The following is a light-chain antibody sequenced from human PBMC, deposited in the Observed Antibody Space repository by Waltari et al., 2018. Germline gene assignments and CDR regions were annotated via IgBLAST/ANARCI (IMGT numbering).Light chain of an antibody. CDR2: KDN. CDR3: QSIDTTDTYPTVL. CDR1: ALADHC. V-gene: IGLV3-25*03. J-gene: IGLJ2*01. Sequence: SYELTQPPSVSVSPGQTARITCAGDALADHCAYWYQQKPGQAPVLVIYKDNERPSGIPERFSGSSSGTAVTLTISGVQAEDEADFYCQSIDTTDTYPTVLFGGGTKLTVL.